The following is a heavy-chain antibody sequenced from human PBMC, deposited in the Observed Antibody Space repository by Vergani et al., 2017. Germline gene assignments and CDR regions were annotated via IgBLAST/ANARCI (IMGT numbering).Heavy chain of an antibody. CDR3: AGVVPAAMWGGLWDY. D-gene: IGHD2-2*01. Sequence: QVQLQESGPGLVKPSQTLSLTCTVSGGSISSGGYYWSWIRQHPGKGLEWIGYIYYSGSTNYNPSLKSRVTISVDTSKNQFSLKLSSVTAADTAVYYCAGVVPAAMWGGLWDYWGQGTLVTVSS. CDR2: IYYSGST. CDR1: GGSISSGGYY. J-gene: IGHJ4*02. V-gene: IGHV4-31*03.